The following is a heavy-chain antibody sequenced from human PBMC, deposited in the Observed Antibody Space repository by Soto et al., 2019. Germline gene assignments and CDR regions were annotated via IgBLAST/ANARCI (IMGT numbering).Heavy chain of an antibody. V-gene: IGHV3-7*03. CDR2: IKQDGSGK. CDR1: GFTFTSYW. Sequence: GGSLRLSCAASGFTFTSYWTSWARQAPGKGLEWVANIKQDGSGKYYVDSVRGRFTISRDNAKNSLYLQMNSLRAEDTAVYYCARDFEGSYGYGSLDYRGQGTLVT. CDR3: ARDFEGSYGYGSLDY. D-gene: IGHD5-18*01. J-gene: IGHJ4*02.